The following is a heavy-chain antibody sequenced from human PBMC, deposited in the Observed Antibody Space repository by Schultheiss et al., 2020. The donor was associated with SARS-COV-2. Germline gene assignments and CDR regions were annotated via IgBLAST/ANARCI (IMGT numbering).Heavy chain of an antibody. CDR3: VRPGGSDCYSCWFDP. CDR2: IYYSGST. J-gene: IGHJ5*02. V-gene: IGHV4-30-4*02. Sequence: SETLSLTCTVSGGSISSGDYYWSWIRQPPGKGLEWIGYIYYSGSTYYNPSLKSRVTISVDTSKNQFSLKLSSVTAADTAVYYCVRPGGSDCYSCWFDPWGQGTLVTVSS. CDR1: GGSISSGDYY. D-gene: IGHD2-21*02.